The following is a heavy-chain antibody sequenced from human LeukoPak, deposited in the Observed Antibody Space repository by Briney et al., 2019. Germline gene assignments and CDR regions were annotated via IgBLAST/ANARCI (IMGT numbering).Heavy chain of an antibody. V-gene: IGHV3-7*01. CDR1: GFTVSSNS. Sequence: GGSLRLSCTVSGFTVSSNSMSWVRQAPGKGLEWVANIKQDGSEIYYVDSAKGRFTISRDNAKNSLYLQMNSLRAEDTAVYYCASSRRDTANYYMDVWGKGTTVTVSS. D-gene: IGHD5-18*01. CDR3: ASSRRDTANYYMDV. CDR2: IKQDGSEI. J-gene: IGHJ6*03.